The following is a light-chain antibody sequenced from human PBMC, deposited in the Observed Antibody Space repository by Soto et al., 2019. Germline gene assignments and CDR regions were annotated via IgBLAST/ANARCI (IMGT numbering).Light chain of an antibody. V-gene: IGKV1-27*01. Sequence: HIPPSPSSLSASLGDRVTIICRARQGISNYLAWYQQKPGKVPKLLIYAASTLQSGVPSRFSGSGSGTDFTLTISSLQPEDVATYYCQKYNSALWTFGQVTMVDIK. CDR2: AAS. J-gene: IGKJ1*01. CDR1: QGISNY. CDR3: QKYNSALWT.